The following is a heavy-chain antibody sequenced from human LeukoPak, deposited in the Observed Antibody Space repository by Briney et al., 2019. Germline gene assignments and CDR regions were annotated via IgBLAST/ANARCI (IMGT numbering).Heavy chain of an antibody. D-gene: IGHD3-9*01. Sequence: SETLSLTCAVYGGSFSGYYWSWIRQPPGKGLEWIGEINHSGSTNYNPSLKSRVTISVDTSKNQFSLKLSSVTAADTAVYYCARGPLRHFDWSYGKPFDYWGQGTLVTVSS. V-gene: IGHV4-34*01. CDR3: ARGPLRHFDWSYGKPFDY. J-gene: IGHJ4*02. CDR2: INHSGST. CDR1: GGSFSGYY.